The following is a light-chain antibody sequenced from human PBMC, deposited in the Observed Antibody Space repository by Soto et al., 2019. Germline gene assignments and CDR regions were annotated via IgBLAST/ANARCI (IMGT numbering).Light chain of an antibody. V-gene: IGLV1-51*01. Sequence: QSVLTQPPSVSASPGPRVTISCSGSSSEIGDNYVSWHQQLPGTAPKLLIYDNNKRPSGIPDRFSGSKSGTSATLGITGLQTGDEADYYCGTWDSSLSAVVFGGGTKLTVL. CDR3: GTWDSSLSAVV. CDR2: DNN. J-gene: IGLJ2*01. CDR1: SSEIGDNY.